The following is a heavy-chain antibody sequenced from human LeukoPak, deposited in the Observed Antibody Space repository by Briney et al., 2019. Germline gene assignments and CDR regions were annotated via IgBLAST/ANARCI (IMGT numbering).Heavy chain of an antibody. V-gene: IGHV4-39*01. CDR2: FHYSGST. J-gene: IGHJ5*02. CDR1: GGSISSSSYY. D-gene: IGHD3-10*01. CDR3: ASSYCGSGASGPMFDP. Sequence: SETLSLTCTVSGGSISSSSYYWGWIRQPPGKGLEWIGSFHYSGSTYVNPSLKSRVTISVDTSKNQFSLKLSSVTAADTAVYYCASSYCGSGASGPMFDPWGQGTLVTVAS.